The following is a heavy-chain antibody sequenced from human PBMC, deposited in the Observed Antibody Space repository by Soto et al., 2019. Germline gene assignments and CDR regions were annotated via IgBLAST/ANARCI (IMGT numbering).Heavy chain of an antibody. V-gene: IGHV1-2*04. J-gene: IGHJ4*02. D-gene: IGHD6-19*01. CDR1: GYTFTDFY. Sequence: PSVRDSCKASGYTFTDFYMHWVRQAPGHGLEWMGWINPKSGGTNYAQNFQGWVTMTRDTSISTAYMELSRLKSYDTAVYYCATSRASIAVAGETEYYFDYWGQGTLVTVSS. CDR3: ATSRASIAVAGETEYYFDY. CDR2: INPKSGGT.